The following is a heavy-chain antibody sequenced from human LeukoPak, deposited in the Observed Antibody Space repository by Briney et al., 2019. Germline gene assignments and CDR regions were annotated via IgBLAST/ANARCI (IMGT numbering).Heavy chain of an antibody. D-gene: IGHD2-2*01. CDR3: ARGRGYCSSTSCYFWFDP. V-gene: IGHV3-13*01. Sequence: GGSLRLSCAASGFTFSSYDMHWVRQATGKGLEWVSAIGTAGDTYYPGSVKGRFTISRENAKNSLYLQINSLRAGDTAVYYCARGRGYCSSTSCYFWFDPWGQGTLVTVSS. J-gene: IGHJ5*02. CDR2: IGTAGDT. CDR1: GFTFSSYD.